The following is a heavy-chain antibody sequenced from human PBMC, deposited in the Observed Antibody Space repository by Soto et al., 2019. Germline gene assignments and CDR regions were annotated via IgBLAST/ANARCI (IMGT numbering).Heavy chain of an antibody. CDR3: ARQSTPYSSGWYDLFDY. V-gene: IGHV4-39*01. CDR1: GGSISSSSYY. Sequence: PSETLSLTCTVSGGSISSSSYYWGWIRQPPGKGLEWIGSIYYSGSTYYNPSLKSRVTISVDTSKNQFSLKLSSMTAADTAVYYCARQSTPYSSGWYDLFDYWGQGTLVTVSS. J-gene: IGHJ4*02. CDR2: IYYSGST. D-gene: IGHD6-19*01.